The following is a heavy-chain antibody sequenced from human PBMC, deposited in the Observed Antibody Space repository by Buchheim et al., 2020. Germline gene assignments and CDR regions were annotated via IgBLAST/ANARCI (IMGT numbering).Heavy chain of an antibody. Sequence: QPRLQESGPGLVKPSETLPLTCTVSGASVTNSNYFWGWIRQPPGKGLEWIGTIYYSGTTYYNPSLKSRVTMSVDTSRNQFFLRLTSVTAADTALYYCARVNDYGDYVARYYYGMDVWGQGTT. V-gene: IGHV4-39*01. CDR1: GASVTNSNYF. D-gene: IGHD4-17*01. CDR3: ARVNDYGDYVARYYYGMDV. CDR2: IYYSGTT. J-gene: IGHJ6*02.